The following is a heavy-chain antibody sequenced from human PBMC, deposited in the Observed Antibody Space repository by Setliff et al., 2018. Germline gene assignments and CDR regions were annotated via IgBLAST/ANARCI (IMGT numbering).Heavy chain of an antibody. CDR3: ASHVVVISRGRMALYGMDV. Sequence: SVKVSCKASGGTFSKYGISWVRQAPGQGFEWMGGIVPIVGITNYAQNFQGRVTITADESTSTAYMELSSLMSEDKAVYYCASHVVVISRGRMALYGMDVWGQGTTVTVSS. D-gene: IGHD3-22*01. J-gene: IGHJ6*02. CDR1: GGTFSKYG. CDR2: IVPIVGIT. V-gene: IGHV1-69*10.